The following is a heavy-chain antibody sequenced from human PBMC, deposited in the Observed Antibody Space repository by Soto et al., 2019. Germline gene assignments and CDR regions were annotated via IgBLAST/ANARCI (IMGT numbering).Heavy chain of an antibody. CDR1: GYTLTELS. Sequence: ASVKVSCKVSGYTLTELSMHWVRQAPGKGLEWMGGFDPEDGETIYAQKFQGRVTMTEDTSTDTAYMELSSLRSEDTAVYYCATVTWIQLSFGLWGQGTLVTVSS. CDR3: ATVTWIQLSFGL. V-gene: IGHV1-24*01. CDR2: FDPEDGET. D-gene: IGHD5-18*01. J-gene: IGHJ1*01.